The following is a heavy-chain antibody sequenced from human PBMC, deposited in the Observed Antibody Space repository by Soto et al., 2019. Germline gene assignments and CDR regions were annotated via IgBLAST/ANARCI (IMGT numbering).Heavy chain of an antibody. V-gene: IGHV3-13*01. CDR2: INTAGDT. Sequence: PGGSLRLSCAASGFTFGIYDMHWVRQATGKGLEWVSTINTAGDTYSPGSVKGRFTISRESAKDSLYLQMNSLRVDDTAVYFCVRGRDSGLYYFDSWGQGTLVTVSS. CDR1: GFTFGIYD. CDR3: VRGRDSGLYYFDS. J-gene: IGHJ4*02. D-gene: IGHD2-21*01.